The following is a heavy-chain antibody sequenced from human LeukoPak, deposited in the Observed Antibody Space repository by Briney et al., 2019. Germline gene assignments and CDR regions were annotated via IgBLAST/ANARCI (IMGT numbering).Heavy chain of an antibody. V-gene: IGHV4-59*01. CDR1: GGSISSYY. CDR3: ARGYYDSSGYWLSYFDY. Sequence: SETLSLTCTVSGGSISSYYWSWIRQPPGKGLEWIGYIYYSGGTNYNPSLKSRVTISVDTSKNQFSLKLNSVTAADTAVYYCARGYYDSSGYWLSYFDYWGQGTLVTVSS. J-gene: IGHJ4*02. CDR2: IYYSGGT. D-gene: IGHD3-22*01.